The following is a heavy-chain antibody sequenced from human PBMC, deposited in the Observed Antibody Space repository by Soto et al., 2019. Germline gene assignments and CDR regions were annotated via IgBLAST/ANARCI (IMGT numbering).Heavy chain of an antibody. Sequence: QVQLVQSGAEVRKSGASVKVSCKASGYTFSDYFIQWLRQAPGQGLEWVAWINPKTAATNYAKKFQDRVTVTNDTSFSTAYLELSRLRPDDPALYYCDRIKWGLDYYSGMDVWGQGTAVSVTS. CDR3: DRIKWGLDYYSGMDV. J-gene: IGHJ6*02. CDR1: GYTFSDYF. V-gene: IGHV1-2*02. D-gene: IGHD1-26*01. CDR2: INPKTAAT.